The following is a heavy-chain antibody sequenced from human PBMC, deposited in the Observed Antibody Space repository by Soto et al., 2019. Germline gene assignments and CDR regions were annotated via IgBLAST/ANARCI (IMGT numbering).Heavy chain of an antibody. J-gene: IGHJ6*02. CDR2: IKQDGSEK. V-gene: IGHV3-7*04. Sequence: PGGSLRLSCAASGFTFSSYWMSWVRQAPGKGLEWVANIKQDGSEKYYVDSVKGRFTISRDNAKNSLYLQMNSLRAEDTAVYYCARDGSSWFAYYYYGMDVWGQGTTVTVSS. CDR3: ARDGSSWFAYYYYGMDV. CDR1: GFTFSSYW. D-gene: IGHD6-13*01.